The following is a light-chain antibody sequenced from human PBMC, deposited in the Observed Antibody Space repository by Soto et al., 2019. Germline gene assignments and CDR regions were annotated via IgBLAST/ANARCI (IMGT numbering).Light chain of an antibody. CDR3: QQYNDRHPIT. Sequence: ELVMTQSPVTLSASPGESATLSCSASQSVDNNVAWYQQKPVQSPRLLIVGSFARATGIPARFSGSGSASEFTLTISGLQSEDFAVYYCQQYNDRHPITFGHGTRLEI. J-gene: IGKJ5*01. CDR1: QSVDNN. CDR2: GSF. V-gene: IGKV3-15*01.